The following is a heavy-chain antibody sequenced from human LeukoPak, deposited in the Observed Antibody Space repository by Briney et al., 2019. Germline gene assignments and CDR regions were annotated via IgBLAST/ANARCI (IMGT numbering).Heavy chain of an antibody. CDR3: ARRGGSGRAFDY. Sequence: SETLSLSCSVSGASISGGTYYWGWIRQPPGKGLEWIGSIYYTGSTYDNPSLKSRVTISVDTSKNQFSLKLSSVTAADTAVYYCARRGGSGRAFDYWGQGTLVTVSS. J-gene: IGHJ4*02. CDR1: GASISGGTYY. V-gene: IGHV4-39*01. CDR2: IYYTGST. D-gene: IGHD1-26*01.